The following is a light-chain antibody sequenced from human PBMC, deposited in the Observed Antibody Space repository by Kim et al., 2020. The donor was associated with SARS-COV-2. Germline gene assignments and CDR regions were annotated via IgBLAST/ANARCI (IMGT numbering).Light chain of an antibody. V-gene: IGLV3-19*01. Sequence: ALGHTVKITCQGDSLRSYYASWDQQKPGRAPVLVIYGKNNRPSGIPDRFSGSSSGNTASLTITGAQAEDEADYYCNSRDSSGNHWVFGGGTQLTVL. CDR3: NSRDSSGNHWV. CDR1: SLRSYY. CDR2: GKN. J-gene: IGLJ3*02.